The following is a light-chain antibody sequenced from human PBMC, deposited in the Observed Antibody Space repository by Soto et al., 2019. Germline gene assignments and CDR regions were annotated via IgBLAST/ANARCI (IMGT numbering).Light chain of an antibody. CDR3: SSYTSTSTREV. CDR2: EVS. V-gene: IGLV2-14*01. Sequence: QSALTQPASVSGSPGHSITISATGTRSDVGGYNFVSWYQQHPGKVPRLIMYEVSNRPSGVSNRFSGSKSGNTASLTISGLQAEDEADYYCSSYTSTSTREVFGGGTQLTVL. CDR1: RSDVGGYNF. J-gene: IGLJ2*01.